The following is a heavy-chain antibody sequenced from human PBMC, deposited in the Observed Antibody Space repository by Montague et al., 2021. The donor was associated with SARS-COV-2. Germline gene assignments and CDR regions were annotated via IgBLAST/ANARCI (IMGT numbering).Heavy chain of an antibody. Sequence: SETLSLTCAVSGGSISTYDWWSWVRQPPGRGPEWVGHISHSGRTXYNPSLKSRVTMSVDKSKNQFSLKLTSVTAADTAVYYCARFTMVVSATGAFDIWSQGTMVAVSS. D-gene: IGHD2-21*02. V-gene: IGHV4-4*02. J-gene: IGHJ3*02. CDR1: GGSISTYDW. CDR3: ARFTMVVSATGAFDI. CDR2: ISHSGRT.